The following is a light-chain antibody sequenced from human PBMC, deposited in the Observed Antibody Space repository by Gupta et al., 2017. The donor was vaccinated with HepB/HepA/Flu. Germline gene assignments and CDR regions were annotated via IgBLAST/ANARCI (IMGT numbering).Light chain of an antibody. CDR3: GTWDSSLSAGRV. CDR1: SSNIGNNY. Sequence: QSVLTQPPSVSAAPGQQVTISCSGSSSNIGNNYVSWYQQLPGTAPKLLIYDNNKRPSGIPDRFSGSKSGTSATLGITGLQTGDEADYYCGTWDSSLSAGRVFGTGTKVTVL. J-gene: IGLJ1*01. V-gene: IGLV1-51*01. CDR2: DNN.